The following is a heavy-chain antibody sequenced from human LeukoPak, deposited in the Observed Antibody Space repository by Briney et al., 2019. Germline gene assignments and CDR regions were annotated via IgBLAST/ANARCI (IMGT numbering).Heavy chain of an antibody. CDR2: INHSGST. V-gene: IGHV4-34*01. CDR1: GGSFSGYY. CDR3: ARDGITMRLLEY. Sequence: KPSETLSLTCAVYGGSFSGYYWSWIRQPPGKGLEWIGEINHSGSTNYNPSLKSRVTISVDTSKNQFSLKLSSVTAADTAVYYCARDGITMRLLEYWGQGTLVTVSS. J-gene: IGHJ4*02. D-gene: IGHD3-10*01.